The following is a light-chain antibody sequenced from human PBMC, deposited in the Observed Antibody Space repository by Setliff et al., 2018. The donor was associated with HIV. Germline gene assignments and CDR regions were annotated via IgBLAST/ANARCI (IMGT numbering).Light chain of an antibody. V-gene: IGLV2-11*01. CDR3: CSFAGIYV. CDR1: SSDVGNYNY. CDR2: DVN. J-gene: IGLJ1*01. Sequence: QSALTQPRSVSGSPGQSVTISCTGTSSDVGNYNYVSWYQQHPGKAPRLMIYDVNKRPSGVPDRFSGSKSGNTASLTISGLQADDEADYYCCSFAGIYVFGTGTKVTVL.